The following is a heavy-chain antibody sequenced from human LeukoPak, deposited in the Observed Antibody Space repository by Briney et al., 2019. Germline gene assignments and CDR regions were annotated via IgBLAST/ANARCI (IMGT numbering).Heavy chain of an antibody. CDR3: ARQGGSASPLLI. CDR2: ISYSGST. J-gene: IGHJ4*02. V-gene: IGHV4-59*08. CDR1: GVSFSDYY. D-gene: IGHD3-10*01. Sequence: PSETLSLTCTVFGVSFSDYYWSWIRQPPGKGLELIGYISYSGSTNYNPSLKSRVTISVDTSKNQFSLKLSSVTAADTAVYYCARQGGSASPLLIWGQGTLVTVSS.